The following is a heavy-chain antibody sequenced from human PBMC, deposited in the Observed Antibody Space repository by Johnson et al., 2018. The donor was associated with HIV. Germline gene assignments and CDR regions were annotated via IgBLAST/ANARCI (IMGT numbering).Heavy chain of an antibody. V-gene: IGHV3-48*03. D-gene: IGHD6-13*01. CDR1: GFTFSSYA. Sequence: VQLVESGGGLVQPGRSLRLSCAASGFTFSSYAMHWVRQAPGKGLEWVSYISGSGYIIYSADSVKGRFTISRDNANNSMYLQMNSLRAEDTAVYYCAKVPSSSWTSRPIWGQGTMVTVSS. J-gene: IGHJ3*02. CDR3: AKVPSSSWTSRPI. CDR2: ISGSGYII.